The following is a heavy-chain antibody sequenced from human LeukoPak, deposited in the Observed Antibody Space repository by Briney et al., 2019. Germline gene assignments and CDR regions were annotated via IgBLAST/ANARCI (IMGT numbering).Heavy chain of an antibody. CDR1: GGSINSYY. V-gene: IGHV4-59*01. D-gene: IGHD5-18*01. CDR3: ARGGYSYGYLYYYYYMDV. J-gene: IGHJ6*03. Sequence: SETLSLTCTVSGGSINSYYWSCIRQPPGKGLEWIGYIYYSGSTNYNPSLKSRVTISVDTSKNQFSLKLSSVTAADTAVYYCARGGYSYGYLYYYYYMDVWGKGTTVTVSS. CDR2: IYYSGST.